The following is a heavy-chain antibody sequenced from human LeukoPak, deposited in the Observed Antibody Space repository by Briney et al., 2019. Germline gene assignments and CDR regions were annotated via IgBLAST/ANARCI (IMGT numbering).Heavy chain of an antibody. J-gene: IGHJ4*02. D-gene: IGHD6-19*01. CDR1: GGSISTFY. V-gene: IGHV4-59*12. CDR2: IYHRGSA. Sequence: SETLSLTCTVSGGSISTFYWSWIRQPPGKGLEWIGYIYHRGSATYNPSLKSRVAISLDTSKNQFSLKLSSVTAADTAVYYCARDRIAVAGLFDYWGQGTLVTVSS. CDR3: ARDRIAVAGLFDY.